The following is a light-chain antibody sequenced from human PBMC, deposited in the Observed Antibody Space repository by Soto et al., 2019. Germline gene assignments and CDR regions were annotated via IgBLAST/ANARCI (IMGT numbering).Light chain of an antibody. CDR3: SSYTTGGSYV. CDR1: SRDVGGYNS. V-gene: IGLV2-14*01. J-gene: IGLJ1*01. CDR2: DVS. Sequence: QSALTQPASVSGSPGLSIAISCTGTSRDVGGYNSVSWYQQQPGKVPKLIIYDVSSRPSGVSNRFSGSKSGNTASLTISGIQAEDEGDYYCSSYTTGGSYVFGTGTKLTVL.